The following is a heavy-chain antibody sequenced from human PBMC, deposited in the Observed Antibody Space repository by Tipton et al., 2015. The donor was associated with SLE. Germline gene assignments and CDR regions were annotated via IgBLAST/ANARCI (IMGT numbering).Heavy chain of an antibody. J-gene: IGHJ6*02. Sequence: SLRLSCAASGFTFSSYGMHWVRQAPGKGLEWVAFIRYDGSNKYYADSVKGRFTISRDNSKNTLYLQMNSLRAEDTAVYYCARDKLLGYCSGGSCYSDYYYGMDVWGQGTTVTVSS. D-gene: IGHD2-15*01. V-gene: IGHV3-30*02. CDR3: ARDKLLGYCSGGSCYSDYYYGMDV. CDR1: GFTFSSYG. CDR2: IRYDGSNK.